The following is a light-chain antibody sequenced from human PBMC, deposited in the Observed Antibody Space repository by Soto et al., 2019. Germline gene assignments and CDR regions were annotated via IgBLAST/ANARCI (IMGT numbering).Light chain of an antibody. V-gene: IGKV3-11*01. J-gene: IGKJ1*01. CDR2: DAF. Sequence: EIVLTQSPATLSLSPGERATVSCRASQSVSSYLAWYQQKPGQAPRLLIYDAFNRATGIPARFSGSGSGTDFTLTFSSLEPEDFAVYYCQQRSNWPPWTFGQGTKVEIK. CDR3: QQRSNWPPWT. CDR1: QSVSSY.